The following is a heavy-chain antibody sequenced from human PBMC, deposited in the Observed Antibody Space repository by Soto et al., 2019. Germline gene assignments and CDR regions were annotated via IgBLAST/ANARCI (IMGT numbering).Heavy chain of an antibody. CDR2: STNKANGYTT. CDR3: ARRHNSFDY. Sequence: EVHLVESGGGLVQPGGSLRLSCAASGFTFSDHYMDWVRQAPGKGLEWVGRSTNKANGYTTGYAASVKGSFTISRDDSKDSLYLLMDSLKREDTSVYYCARRHNSFDYWGQGTLVTVSS. V-gene: IGHV3-72*01. CDR1: GFTFSDHY. J-gene: IGHJ4*02.